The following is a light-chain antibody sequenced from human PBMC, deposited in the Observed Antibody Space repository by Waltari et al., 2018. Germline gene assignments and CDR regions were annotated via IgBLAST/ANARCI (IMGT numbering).Light chain of an antibody. CDR2: CAS. J-gene: IGKJ1*01. CDR1: QSVLYSSNNKNY. Sequence: DIVMTQSPDSLAVSLGERATINCKSSQSVLYSSNNKNYLAWYQRNPGQPPKLLIYCASTRESGVPDRFSGSGSGTDFTLTISSLQAEDVAVYYCQQYYSTPSFGQGTKVEIK. CDR3: QQYYSTPS. V-gene: IGKV4-1*01.